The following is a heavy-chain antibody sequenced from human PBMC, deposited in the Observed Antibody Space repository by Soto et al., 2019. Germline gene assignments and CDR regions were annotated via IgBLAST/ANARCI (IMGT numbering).Heavy chain of an antibody. D-gene: IGHD3-3*01. V-gene: IGHV3-23*01. CDR3: AMTPGTLFLEWLPRFDY. CDR2: ISGSGGST. CDR1: GFTFSSYA. J-gene: IGHJ4*02. Sequence: GGSLRLSCAASGFTFSSYAMSWVRQASGKGLEWVSAISGSGGSTYYADSVKGRFTISRDNSKNTLYLQMISLRAEDTAVYYCAMTPGTLFLEWLPRFDYCGQGSLVTVSS.